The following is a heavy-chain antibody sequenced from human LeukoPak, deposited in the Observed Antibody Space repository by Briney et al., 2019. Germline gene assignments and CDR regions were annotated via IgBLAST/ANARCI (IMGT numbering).Heavy chain of an antibody. Sequence: QTGGSLRLSCAASGFTFSSYWMHWVRQAPGKGLVWVSRINSDGSSISYADSVKGRFTISRDNAEKTSYLQMNSLRAEDTAVYYCARDRYSGSKAPGGMDVWGQGTTVTVSS. CDR2: INSDGSSI. V-gene: IGHV3-74*01. D-gene: IGHD1-26*01. CDR3: ARDRYSGSKAPGGMDV. J-gene: IGHJ6*02. CDR1: GFTFSSYW.